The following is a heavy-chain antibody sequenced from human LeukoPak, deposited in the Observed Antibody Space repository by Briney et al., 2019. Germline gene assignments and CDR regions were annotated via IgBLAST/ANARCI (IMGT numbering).Heavy chain of an antibody. CDR1: NYA. J-gene: IGHJ4*02. CDR3: AKDRYSSGWYSDFDY. CDR2: FTGSGGGCT. D-gene: IGHD6-19*01. Sequence: NYAMKWVRQAPGKGLEWVSGFTGSGGGCTYFADSVKGRFTISRDNSKNTVYLQMNSLRAEDTAVYYCAKDRYSSGWYSDFDYWGQGTLVTVSS. V-gene: IGHV3-23*01.